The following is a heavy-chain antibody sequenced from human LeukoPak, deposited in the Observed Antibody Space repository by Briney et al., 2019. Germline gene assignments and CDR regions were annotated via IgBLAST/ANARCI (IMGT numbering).Heavy chain of an antibody. J-gene: IGHJ6*02. D-gene: IGHD3-9*01. CDR2: INHSGST. CDR1: GGSFSGYY. Sequence: SETLSLTCAVYGGSFSGYYWSWIRQPPGKGLEWIGEINHSGSTNYNPSLKSRVTISVDTSKNQFSLKLSSVTAADTAVYYCARVPPYCDILTGLGYVYGMDVWGQGTTVTVSS. V-gene: IGHV4-34*01. CDR3: ARVPPYCDILTGLGYVYGMDV.